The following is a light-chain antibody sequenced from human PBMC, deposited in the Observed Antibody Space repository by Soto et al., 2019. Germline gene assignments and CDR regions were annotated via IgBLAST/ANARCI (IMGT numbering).Light chain of an antibody. CDR2: GAC. CDR3: QQYKNWPPLT. CDR1: QSVSYN. J-gene: IGKJ4*01. Sequence: EIVMTQSPATLSVSPGETATLSCRASQSVSYNLAWYQQKPGQGPRLLTYGACPRATGIPARFSGSGSGTEFTLTISSLQSEDVAVYYCQQYKNWPPLTFGGGTKVEIK. V-gene: IGKV3-15*01.